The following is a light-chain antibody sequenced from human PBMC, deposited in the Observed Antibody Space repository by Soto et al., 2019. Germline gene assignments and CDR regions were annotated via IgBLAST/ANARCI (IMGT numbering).Light chain of an antibody. V-gene: IGKV1-9*01. J-gene: IGKJ4*01. CDR2: AAS. CDR3: QQPNSYLLT. Sequence: IQLTQSPSSLSASVGDRVTITCRASQGISSYLAWYQQKPGKAPKLLIYAASTLQSGFQSRFSGSGSGTDFTLTYSSLQPEDFATYYCQQPNSYLLTFGGGTKVEIK. CDR1: QGISSY.